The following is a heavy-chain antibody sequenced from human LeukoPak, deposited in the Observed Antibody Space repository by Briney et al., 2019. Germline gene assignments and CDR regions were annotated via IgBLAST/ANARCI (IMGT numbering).Heavy chain of an antibody. Sequence: GGSLRLSCAASGFTVSSNYMSWVRQAPGKGLEWVSVIYSGGSTYYADSVKGRFTISRDNSKNTLYLQMNSLRAEDTAVYYCALVTVREEPKYFQHWGQGTLVTVSS. CDR3: ALVTVREEPKYFQH. CDR1: GFTVSSNY. D-gene: IGHD2-21*02. CDR2: IYSGGST. V-gene: IGHV3-66*01. J-gene: IGHJ1*01.